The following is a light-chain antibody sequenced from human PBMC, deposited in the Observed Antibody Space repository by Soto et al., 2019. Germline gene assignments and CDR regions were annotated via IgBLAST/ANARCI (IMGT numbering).Light chain of an antibody. CDR3: AAWDDSLNGVV. Sequence: QSVLTQPPSASGTPGQRVTISCSGSSSNIGSNTVNWYQQLPGTAPKLLIYNNNQRPSGVPARFSGSKSGTSASLAISGLQSEDEADYYCAAWDDSLNGVVFGGGTQLDRP. J-gene: IGLJ2*01. CDR2: NNN. V-gene: IGLV1-44*01. CDR1: SSNIGSNT.